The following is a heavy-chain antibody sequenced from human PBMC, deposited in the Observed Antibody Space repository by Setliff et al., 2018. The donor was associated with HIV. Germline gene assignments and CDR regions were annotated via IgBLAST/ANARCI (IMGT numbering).Heavy chain of an antibody. CDR2: VSQSGST. V-gene: IGHV4-39*01. Sequence: PSETLSLTCSVSGVSINRTDHYWGWIRQSPGKRLEWIGSVSQSGSTYYNPSLKSRITISEDRSKNLFSLKLISVTAADQGVYYCARVPVAGANWFDPWGLGTLVTVSS. CDR3: ARVPVAGANWFDP. D-gene: IGHD2-21*01. J-gene: IGHJ5*02. CDR1: GVSINRTDHY.